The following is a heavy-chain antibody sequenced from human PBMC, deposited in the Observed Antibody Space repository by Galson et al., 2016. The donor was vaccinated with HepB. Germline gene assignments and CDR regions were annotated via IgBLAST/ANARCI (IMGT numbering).Heavy chain of an antibody. V-gene: IGHV1-18*04. CDR1: AYTFTGYY. D-gene: IGHD2-15*01. J-gene: IGHJ4*02. CDR2: IAVHTGNT. Sequence: SVKVSCKASAYTFTGYYIHWVRQAPGQGLEWMGWIAVHTGNTNYAQKLRDRVTMTTDLSTTTAFMELGNLTSEDTAIYYCARGGGRGGSDYWGQGTLVTVSS. CDR3: ARGGGRGGSDY.